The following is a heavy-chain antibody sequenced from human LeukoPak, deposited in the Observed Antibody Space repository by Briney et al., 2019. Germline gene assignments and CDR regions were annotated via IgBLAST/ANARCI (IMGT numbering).Heavy chain of an antibody. J-gene: IGHJ5*02. CDR3: AGPVTSYYYDTTPPFDP. V-gene: IGHV3-30-3*01. CDR1: GFTFSSYA. Sequence: GGSLRLSCAASGFTFSSYAMHWVRQAPGKGLEWVAVISYGGSNKYYADSAKGRFTISRDNSKNTLYLQMNSLRAEDTAVYYCAGPVTSYYYDTTPPFDPWGQGTLVTVSS. CDR2: ISYGGSNK. D-gene: IGHD3-22*01.